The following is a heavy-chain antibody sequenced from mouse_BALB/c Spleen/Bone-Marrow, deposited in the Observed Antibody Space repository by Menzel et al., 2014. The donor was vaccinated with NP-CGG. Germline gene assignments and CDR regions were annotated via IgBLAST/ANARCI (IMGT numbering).Heavy chain of an antibody. D-gene: IGHD1-1*01. V-gene: IGHV7-3*02. CDR2: IRNKANGYTT. Sequence: EVKVVESGGGLVQPGGSLRLSCAPSGFTFTDYYMSWVRQPPGKALEWLGFIRNKANGYTTEYSASVKGRFTISRDNSQSILYLQMNTLRAEDSATYYCARDAGYFYGSSIDYWGQGTTLTVSS. CDR1: GFTFTDYY. CDR3: ARDAGYFYGSSIDY. J-gene: IGHJ2*01.